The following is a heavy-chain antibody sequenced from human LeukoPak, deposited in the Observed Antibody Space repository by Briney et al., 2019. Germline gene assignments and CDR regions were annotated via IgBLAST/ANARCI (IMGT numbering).Heavy chain of an antibody. CDR3: ARASSGWYVGDY. CDR1: GFTLNNYA. D-gene: IGHD6-19*01. J-gene: IGHJ4*02. V-gene: IGHV3-23*01. CDR2: ISGSGGTT. Sequence: GGSLRLSCAASGFTLNNYAVSWVRQAPGKGLEWVSAISGSGGTTYYADSVRGRFTISRDTSKNTLYLQMNSLISEDTAVYYCARASSGWYVGDYWGQGTLVTVSS.